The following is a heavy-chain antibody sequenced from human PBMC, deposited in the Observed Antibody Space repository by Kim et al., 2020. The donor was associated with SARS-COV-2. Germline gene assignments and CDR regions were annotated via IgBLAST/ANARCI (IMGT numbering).Heavy chain of an antibody. J-gene: IGHJ4*02. CDR1: GFTFSSYE. Sequence: GGSLRLSCAASGFTFSSYEMNWVRQAPGKGLEWVSYISSSGSTIYYADSVKGRFTISRDNAKNSLYLQMNSLRAEDTAVYYCARSWGSGPDYWGQGTLVTVSS. V-gene: IGHV3-48*03. CDR2: ISSSGSTI. D-gene: IGHD2-15*01. CDR3: ARSWGSGPDY.